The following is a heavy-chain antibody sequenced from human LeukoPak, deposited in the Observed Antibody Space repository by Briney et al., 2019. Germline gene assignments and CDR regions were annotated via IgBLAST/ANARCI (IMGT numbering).Heavy chain of an antibody. CDR1: GGSVSTGSYY. CDR3: ARAFGYSGHLDY. CDR2: IYYSGSS. V-gene: IGHV4-61*01. J-gene: IGHJ4*02. D-gene: IGHD5-12*01. Sequence: PSETLSLTCSVSGGSVSTGSYYWSWIRQPPGKGLECIGYIYYSGSSNYNPSLKSRVTISVDTSKNQFSLKLSSVTAADTAVYYCARAFGYSGHLDYWGQGILVTVSS.